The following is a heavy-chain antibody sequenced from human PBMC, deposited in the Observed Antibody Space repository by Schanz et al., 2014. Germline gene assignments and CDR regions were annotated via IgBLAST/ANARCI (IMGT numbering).Heavy chain of an antibody. CDR1: GFTFSSYA. V-gene: IGHV3-23*04. J-gene: IGHJ4*02. CDR3: ARDLISSGWYG. CDR2: ISGSGVST. D-gene: IGHD6-19*01. Sequence: EVQLVESGGALVQPGGSLRLSCAASGFTFSSYAMSWVRQAPGKGLEWISAISGSGVSTHYADSVKGRFTISRDNSKSTLYLQVNSLRPEDTAVYYCARDLISSGWYGWGQGTLVTVSS.